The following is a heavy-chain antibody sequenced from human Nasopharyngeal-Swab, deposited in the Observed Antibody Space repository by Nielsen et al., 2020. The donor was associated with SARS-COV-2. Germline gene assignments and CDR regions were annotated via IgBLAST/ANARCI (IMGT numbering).Heavy chain of an antibody. CDR3: ARSGTVGAPGLDY. CDR1: GYTFTTYA. V-gene: IGHV1-3*01. CDR2: INAGTGNR. J-gene: IGHJ4*02. Sequence: ASVQVSCKASGYTFTTYAIHWVRQAPGQRLEWMAWINAGTGNREYSQKFQGRVTISTDTSASTAYMELGGLTSEDTAVYYCARSGTVGAPGLDYWGQGTLVTVSS. D-gene: IGHD1-26*01.